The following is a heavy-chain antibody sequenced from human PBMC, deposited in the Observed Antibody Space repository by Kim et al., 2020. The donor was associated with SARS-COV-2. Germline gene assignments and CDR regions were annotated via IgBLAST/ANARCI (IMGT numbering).Heavy chain of an antibody. CDR2: IYSGGST. Sequence: GGSLRLSCAASGFTVSSNYMSWVRQAPGKGLEWVSVIYSGGSTYYADSVKGRFTISRDNSKNTLYLQMNSLRAEDTAVYYCAREGGSSGWYFARNYYYGMDVGGQGTTVTVSS. CDR1: GFTVSSNY. J-gene: IGHJ6*02. D-gene: IGHD6-19*01. V-gene: IGHV3-66*01. CDR3: AREGGSSGWYFARNYYYGMDV.